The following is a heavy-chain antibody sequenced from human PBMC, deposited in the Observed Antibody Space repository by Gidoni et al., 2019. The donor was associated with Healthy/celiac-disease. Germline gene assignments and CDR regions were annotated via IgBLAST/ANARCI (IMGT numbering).Heavy chain of an antibody. Sequence: EVQLLESGGGLVQPGGSLRLSCAASGFPFSSYAMSWVRQAPGKGLEWVSAISGSGGSTYYADSVKGRFTISRDNSKNTLYLQMNSLRAEDTAVYYCAKDRGDYDFWSGYPLDYWGQGTLVTVSS. D-gene: IGHD3-3*01. J-gene: IGHJ4*02. CDR1: GFPFSSYA. CDR3: AKDRGDYDFWSGYPLDY. CDR2: ISGSGGST. V-gene: IGHV3-23*01.